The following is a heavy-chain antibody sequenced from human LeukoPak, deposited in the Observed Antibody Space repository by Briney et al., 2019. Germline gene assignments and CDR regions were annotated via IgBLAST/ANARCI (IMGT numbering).Heavy chain of an antibody. D-gene: IGHD1-26*01. V-gene: IGHV3-30*02. CDR3: AKDKGLISGKYYFDY. CDR1: GFTFSDYA. Sequence: PGGSLRLSCAASGFTFSDYAIHWVRQAPGKGREWVGFIWYDGSNNYHADSVKGRFTISRDNSNNMVYLQMNSLRSEDTAVYYCAKDKGLISGKYYFDYWGQGALVTVPS. CDR2: IWYDGSNN. J-gene: IGHJ4*02.